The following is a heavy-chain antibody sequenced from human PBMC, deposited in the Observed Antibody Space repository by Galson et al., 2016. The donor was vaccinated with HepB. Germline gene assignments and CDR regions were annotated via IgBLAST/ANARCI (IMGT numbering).Heavy chain of an antibody. CDR3: AKFSTSSGWFDP. CDR2: VTGSGGST. Sequence: SLRLSCAASGVTFSTHAMTWVRQAPGKGLEWVSAVTGSGGSTYYAGSVKGRFTISRDNTRNMLYLQMNGLRADDTAVYYSAKFSTSSGWFDPWGQGTLVTVAS. D-gene: IGHD6-6*01. V-gene: IGHV3-23*01. J-gene: IGHJ5*02. CDR1: GVTFSTHA.